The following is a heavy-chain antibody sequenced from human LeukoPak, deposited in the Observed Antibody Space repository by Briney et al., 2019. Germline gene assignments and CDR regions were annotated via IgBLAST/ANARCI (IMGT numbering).Heavy chain of an antibody. V-gene: IGHV1-8*03. CDR2: MNPNSGNT. Sequence: ASVKVSCKASGYTFTSYDINWVRQATGQGLEWMGWMNPNSGNTGYAQKFQGRVTITRNTSISTAYMELSSLRSEDTAVYYCARGVGEYDFWSGYIRSPYYYYYMDVWGKGTTVTVSS. J-gene: IGHJ6*03. D-gene: IGHD3-3*01. CDR3: ARGVGEYDFWSGYIRSPYYYYYMDV. CDR1: GYTFTSYD.